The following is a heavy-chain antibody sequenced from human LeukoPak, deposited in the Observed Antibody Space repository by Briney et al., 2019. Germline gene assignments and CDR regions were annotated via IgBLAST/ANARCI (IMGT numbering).Heavy chain of an antibody. J-gene: IGHJ4*02. CDR1: GGSISRYY. Sequence: SETLSLTCTVPGGSISRYYWTWIRQPPEKGLEWIGHIYYSGYTKYNPSPKSRVTISGATSKNKFSLNLNSVTAADTAGHYFVRELYGDCIDYWGQGTLVTVSS. V-gene: IGHV4-59*01. D-gene: IGHD2-21*01. CDR2: IYYSGYT. CDR3: VRELYGDCIDY.